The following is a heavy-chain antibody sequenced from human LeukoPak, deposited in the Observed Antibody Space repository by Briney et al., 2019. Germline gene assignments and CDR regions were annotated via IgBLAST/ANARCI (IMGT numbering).Heavy chain of an antibody. V-gene: IGHV3-30-3*01. D-gene: IGHD3-3*01. J-gene: IGHJ6*02. CDR2: ISYDGSSK. CDR1: GFTFSSYA. CDR3: ARCDFWSGYKYYGMDV. Sequence: PGRSLRLSCAASGFTFSSYAMHWVRQAPGKGLEWVAVISYDGSSKYHADSVKGRFTISRDNSKSTLDLQMNSLRAEDTAVYYCARCDFWSGYKYYGMDVWGQGTTVTVSS.